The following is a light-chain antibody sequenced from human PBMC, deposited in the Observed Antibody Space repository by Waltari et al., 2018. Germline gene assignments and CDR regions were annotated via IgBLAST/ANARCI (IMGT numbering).Light chain of an antibody. Sequence: DIQITHSPSTLSASVGDRVTLTCRASENVSKWLAWYQQKPGKAPKLLVYKASTLRSGVPSRFSGSGSGTEFSLTISSLQPDDFATYYCQQSYTYSYTFGQGTKLEIK. CDR2: KAS. CDR1: ENVSKW. V-gene: IGKV1-5*03. J-gene: IGKJ2*01. CDR3: QQSYTYSYT.